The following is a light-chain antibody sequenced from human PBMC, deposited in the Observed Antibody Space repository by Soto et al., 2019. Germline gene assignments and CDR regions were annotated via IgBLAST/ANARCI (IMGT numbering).Light chain of an antibody. CDR1: GSNIGAPFP. CDR3: QSYDSMLSRYV. V-gene: IGLV1-40*01. Sequence: QSVLTQPPSVSGAPGQRVTISCTGGGSNIGAPFPVHWNQQLPGAAPKLLIYYNNNRPSGVPDRFSASKSASSASLAITGLQAEDEADYYCQSYDSMLSRYVFGTGTKLTVL. J-gene: IGLJ1*01. CDR2: YNN.